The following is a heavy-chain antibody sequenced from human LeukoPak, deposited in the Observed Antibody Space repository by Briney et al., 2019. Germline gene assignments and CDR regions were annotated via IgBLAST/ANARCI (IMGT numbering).Heavy chain of an antibody. D-gene: IGHD2-15*01. J-gene: IGHJ3*02. CDR2: ITGSSTWT. Sequence: PGGSLRLSCEASGFTFGNFGMTWVRQAPGKGLQWVSGITGSSTWTYYAASVKGRFTVSRDNSQNTLHLQMNSLRADDTAVYYCARAITIYSYGGFDIWGQGTMVTVSS. V-gene: IGHV3-23*01. CDR1: GFTFGNFG. CDR3: ARAITIYSYGGFDI.